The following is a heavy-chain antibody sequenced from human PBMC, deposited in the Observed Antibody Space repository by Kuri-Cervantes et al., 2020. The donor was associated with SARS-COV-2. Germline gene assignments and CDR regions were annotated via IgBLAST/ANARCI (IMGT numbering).Heavy chain of an antibody. D-gene: IGHD6-13*01. CDR1: VFTFSSYA. J-gene: IGHJ1*01. CDR2: ISYDGSNK. Sequence: GESLKISCAASVFTFSSYAMHWVRQAPGKGLEWVAVISYDGSNKYYADSVKGRFTISRDNSKNTLYLQMNSLRAEDTAVYYCARDSSTQQLPAEYFQHWGQGTLVTVSS. CDR3: ARDSSTQQLPAEYFQH. V-gene: IGHV3-30-3*01.